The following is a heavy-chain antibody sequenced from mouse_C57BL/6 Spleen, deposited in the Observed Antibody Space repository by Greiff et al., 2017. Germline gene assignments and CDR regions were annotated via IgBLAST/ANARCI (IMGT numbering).Heavy chain of an antibody. V-gene: IGHV5S21*01. J-gene: IGHJ4*01. Sequence: EVQRVESGEGLVKPGGSLKLSCAASGFTFSSYAMSWVRQTPEKRLEWVAYISSGGDYIYYADTVKGRFTISRDNARNTLYLQMSSLKSEDTAMYYCTRRSNSYAMDYWGQGTSVTVSS. CDR3: TRRSNSYAMDY. CDR2: ISSGGDYI. CDR1: GFTFSSYA. D-gene: IGHD2-5*01.